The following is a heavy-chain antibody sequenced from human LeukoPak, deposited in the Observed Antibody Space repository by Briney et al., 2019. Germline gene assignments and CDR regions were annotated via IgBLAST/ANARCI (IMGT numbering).Heavy chain of an antibody. CDR2: MNPNSGNT. Sequence: ASVKVSCKASGYTFTSYDINWVRQAPGQGLEWMGWMNPNSGNTGYAQKFQGRVTITRNTSISTAYMELSSLRSEDTAVYYCARGLGGATSYYYMDVWGKGTTVTVSS. CDR1: GYTFTSYD. CDR3: ARGLGGATSYYYMDV. V-gene: IGHV1-8*03. J-gene: IGHJ6*03. D-gene: IGHD1-26*01.